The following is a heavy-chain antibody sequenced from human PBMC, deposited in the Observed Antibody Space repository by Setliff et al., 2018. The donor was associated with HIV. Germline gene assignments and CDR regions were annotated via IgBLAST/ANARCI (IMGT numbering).Heavy chain of an antibody. CDR3: ARLNSSGWYSTFDY. CDR1: GGSISSGSYY. CDR2: IYYSGST. V-gene: IGHV4-39*01. J-gene: IGHJ4*02. D-gene: IGHD6-19*01. Sequence: SETLSLTCTVSGGSISSGSYYWNWIRQPAGKGLEWIGSIYYSGSTYYNPSLKSRVTISVDTSKNQFSLKLSSVTAADTAVYYCARLNSSGWYSTFDYWGQGTLVTVSS.